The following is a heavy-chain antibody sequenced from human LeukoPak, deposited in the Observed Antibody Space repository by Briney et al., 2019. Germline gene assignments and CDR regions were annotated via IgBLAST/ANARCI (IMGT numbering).Heavy chain of an antibody. CDR1: GFKFRDYY. CDR3: ARDGGHYHSENHYNVNY. J-gene: IGHJ4*02. CDR2: ISGSGDNI. V-gene: IGHV3-11*01. Sequence: PGGSLRLSCAVSGFKFRDYYMSWIRQAPGKGLEWISYISGSGDNIYYAGPVQGRFTISRDNSKNSLYLQLNSLTPEDTAVYFCARDGGHYHSENHYNVNYWGQGTLVTVSS. D-gene: IGHD3-10*01.